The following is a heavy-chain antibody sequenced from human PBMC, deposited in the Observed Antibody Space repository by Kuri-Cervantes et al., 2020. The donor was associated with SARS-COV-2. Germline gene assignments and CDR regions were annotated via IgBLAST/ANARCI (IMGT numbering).Heavy chain of an antibody. CDR1: GSTVSSNY. Sequence: GSLRLSCAASGSTVSSNYMSWARQAPGKGLEWVSVIYSCGSTYYADSVKGRFTISRDNSKNTLYLQMNSLRAEDMAVYYCARGSRYDYVWGSYRYTASWYFDLWGRGTLVTVSS. CDR3: ARGSRYDYVWGSYRYTASWYFDL. D-gene: IGHD3-16*02. CDR2: IYSCGST. J-gene: IGHJ2*01. V-gene: IGHV3-66*01.